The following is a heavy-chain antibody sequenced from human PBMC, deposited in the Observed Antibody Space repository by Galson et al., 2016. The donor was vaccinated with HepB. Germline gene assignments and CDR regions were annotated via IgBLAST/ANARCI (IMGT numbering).Heavy chain of an antibody. D-gene: IGHD6-13*01. Sequence: SLRLSCAASGFTFSTYAMHWVRQAPGKGLEWVAVISYDGNKKYYAASVNGRFTIARDNSENTLYLQMHSPRAEDTAVYYCVKSNLAAPGGFYGMDVWGQGTTVTVSS. J-gene: IGHJ6*02. CDR2: ISYDGNKK. CDR1: GFTFSTYA. V-gene: IGHV3-30-3*01. CDR3: VKSNLAAPGGFYGMDV.